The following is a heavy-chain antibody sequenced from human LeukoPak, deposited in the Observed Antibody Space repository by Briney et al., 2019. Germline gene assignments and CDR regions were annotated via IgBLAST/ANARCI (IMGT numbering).Heavy chain of an antibody. CDR2: INPNSGGT. J-gene: IGHJ4*02. CDR1: GYTFTGYY. CDR3: SRWDTAMVRFDY. V-gene: IGHV1-2*06. D-gene: IGHD5-18*01. Sequence: ASVKVSCKASGYTFTGYYMHWVRQAPGQGLEWMGRINPNSGGTNYAQKFQGRVTMTRDTSISTAYMELSRLRSDDTAVYYCSRWDTAMVRFDYWGQGTLVTVSS.